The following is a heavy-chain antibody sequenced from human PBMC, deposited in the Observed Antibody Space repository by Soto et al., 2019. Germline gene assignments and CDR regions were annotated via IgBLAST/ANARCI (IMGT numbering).Heavy chain of an antibody. J-gene: IGHJ5*02. D-gene: IGHD6-13*01. CDR3: VRRHVSATGIDWFDP. CDR2: INAANGDT. Sequence: ASVKVSCRASGYTFTSYGIHWVRQAPGQRLEWMGWINAANGDTKYSPKFQGRVTITRDTSASTAYRELRSLRSEDTAVYYCVRRHVSATGIDWFDPWGQGTRVTVS. V-gene: IGHV1-3*01. CDR1: GYTFTSYG.